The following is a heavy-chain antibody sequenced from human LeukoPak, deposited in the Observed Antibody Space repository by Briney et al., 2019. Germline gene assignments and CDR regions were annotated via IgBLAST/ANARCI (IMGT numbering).Heavy chain of an antibody. Sequence: RGSLRPSCAASGFTFNDYYMSWVRQAPGKGLEWIAGINCNGGSTDYADSVKGRFTMSRDNANNSAYLQMNSLRAEDAALYHCARDMDNSGERYFVWLETAGGAFDIWGQGTMVTVSS. V-gene: IGHV3-20*01. CDR1: GFTFNDYY. CDR3: ARDMDNSGERYFVWLETAGGAFDI. CDR2: INCNGGST. J-gene: IGHJ3*02. D-gene: IGHD3-9*01.